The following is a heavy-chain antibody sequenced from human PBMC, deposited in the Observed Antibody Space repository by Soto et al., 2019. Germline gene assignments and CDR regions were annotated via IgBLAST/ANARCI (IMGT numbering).Heavy chain of an antibody. CDR2: IIPIFGTA. D-gene: IGHD6-13*01. CDR1: GGTFSSYA. CDR3: ATDTSSSSWHYYYYGMDV. V-gene: IGHV1-69*13. J-gene: IGHJ6*02. Sequence: SVKVSCKASGGTFSSYAISWVRQAPGQGLEWMGGIIPIFGTANYAQKFQGRVTITADESTSTAYMELSSLRSEDTAVYYCATDTSSSSWHYYYYGMDVWGQGTTVTVSS.